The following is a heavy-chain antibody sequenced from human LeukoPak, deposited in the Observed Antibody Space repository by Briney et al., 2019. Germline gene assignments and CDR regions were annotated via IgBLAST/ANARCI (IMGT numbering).Heavy chain of an antibody. Sequence: GGSLRLSCAASGFTFSSHAMSWVRQAPGKGLEWVSGISGSGDSTYYADSVKGRITISRDNSKNTLYLQMNSLRAEDTVVYYCAKDRYSSSWPFYNWFDPWGQGTLVTVSS. CDR3: AKDRYSSSWPFYNWFDP. J-gene: IGHJ5*02. CDR1: GFTFSSHA. D-gene: IGHD6-13*01. V-gene: IGHV3-23*01. CDR2: ISGSGDST.